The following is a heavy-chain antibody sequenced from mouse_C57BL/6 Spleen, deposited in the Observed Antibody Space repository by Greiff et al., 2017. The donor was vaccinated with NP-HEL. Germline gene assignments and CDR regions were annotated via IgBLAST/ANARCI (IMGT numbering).Heavy chain of an antibody. CDR3: ARDGYYDFDY. CDR1: GYAFSSSW. V-gene: IGHV1-82*01. CDR2: IYPGDGDT. Sequence: QVHVKQSGPELVKPGASVKISCKASGYAFSSSWMNWVKQRPGKGLEWIGRIYPGDGDTNYNGKFKGKATLTADKSSSTAYMQLSSLTSEDSAVYFCARDGYYDFDYWGQGTTLTVSS. D-gene: IGHD2-3*01. J-gene: IGHJ2*01.